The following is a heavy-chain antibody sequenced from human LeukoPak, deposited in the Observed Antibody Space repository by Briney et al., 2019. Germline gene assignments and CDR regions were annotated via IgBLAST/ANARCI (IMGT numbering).Heavy chain of an antibody. Sequence: SVKVSCKASGGTFSSYAISWVRQAPGQGLEWMGRIIPILGIANYAQKFQGRVTITADKSTSTAYMELSSLRSEDTAVYYCARDHGIWFGELPPLTYYYYGMDVWGQGATVTVSS. V-gene: IGHV1-69*04. CDR3: ARDHGIWFGELPPLTYYYYGMDV. J-gene: IGHJ6*02. D-gene: IGHD3-10*01. CDR2: IIPILGIA. CDR1: GGTFSSYA.